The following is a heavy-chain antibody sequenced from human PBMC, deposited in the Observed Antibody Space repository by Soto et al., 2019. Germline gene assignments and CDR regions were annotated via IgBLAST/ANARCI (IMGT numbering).Heavy chain of an antibody. D-gene: IGHD6-13*01. CDR2: IRSKAYGGTT. CDR1: GFTFGDYA. CDR3: TRDRFVSKLVQMGYYYYGMDV. Sequence: GGSLRLSCTASGFTFGDYAMSWVRQAPGKGLEWVGFIRSKAYGGTTEYAASVKGRFTISRDDSKSIAYLQMNSLKTEDTAVYYCTRDRFVSKLVQMGYYYYGMDVWGQGTTVTVSS. V-gene: IGHV3-49*04. J-gene: IGHJ6*02.